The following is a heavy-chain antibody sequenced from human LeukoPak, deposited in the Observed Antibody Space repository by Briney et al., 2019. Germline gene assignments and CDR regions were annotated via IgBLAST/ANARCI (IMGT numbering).Heavy chain of an antibody. CDR2: IYYSGST. CDR1: GGSISGYY. Sequence: SETLSLTCAVSGGSISGYYWSWIRQPPGKGLEWIGDIYYSGSTNYNPSLKSRVTISVDTSKNQFSLKLSFVTAADTAVYYCARVITMVRGVIIDFWGQGTMVTVSS. D-gene: IGHD3-10*01. J-gene: IGHJ4*02. V-gene: IGHV4-59*01. CDR3: ARVITMVRGVIIDF.